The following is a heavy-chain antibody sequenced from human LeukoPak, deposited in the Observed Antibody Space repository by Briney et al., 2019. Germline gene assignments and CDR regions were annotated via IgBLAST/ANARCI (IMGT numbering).Heavy chain of an antibody. Sequence: GGSLRLSCAASGFTFSSYSMNWVRQAPGKGLEWVSSISSSSSYIYYADSVKGRFTISRDNAKNSLYLQMNSLRAGDTAVYYCARDRRGTIRYYYYYGMDVWGQGTTVTVSS. CDR2: ISSSSSYI. CDR1: GFTFSSYS. D-gene: IGHD2-21*01. J-gene: IGHJ6*02. CDR3: ARDRRGTIRYYYYYGMDV. V-gene: IGHV3-21*01.